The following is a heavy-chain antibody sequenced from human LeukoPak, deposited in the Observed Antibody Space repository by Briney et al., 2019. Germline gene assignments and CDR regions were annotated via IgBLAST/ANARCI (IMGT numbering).Heavy chain of an antibody. CDR2: VNPNSGGT. CDR1: GYTFTGYY. CDR3: ARDRVGATGIDY. Sequence: ASVKVSCKASGYTFTGYYMHWVRQAPGQGLEWMGWVNPNSGGTNYAQKFQGRVTMTRDTSISTAYMELSRLRSDDTAVYYSARDRVGATGIDYWGQGTLVTVSS. J-gene: IGHJ4*02. V-gene: IGHV1-2*02. D-gene: IGHD1-26*01.